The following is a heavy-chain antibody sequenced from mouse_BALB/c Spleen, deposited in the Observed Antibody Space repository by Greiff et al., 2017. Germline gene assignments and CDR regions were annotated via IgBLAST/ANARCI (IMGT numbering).Heavy chain of an antibody. Sequence: QVQLQQSGPGLVAPSQSLSITCTVSGFSLTSYGVHWVRQPPGKGLEWLGVIWAGGSTNYNSALMSRLSISKDNSKSQVFLKMNSLQTDDTAMYYCARGNYDGPYYFDYWGQGTTLTVSS. D-gene: IGHD2-3*01. CDR1: GFSLTSYG. V-gene: IGHV2-9*02. CDR2: IWAGGST. CDR3: ARGNYDGPYYFDY. J-gene: IGHJ2*01.